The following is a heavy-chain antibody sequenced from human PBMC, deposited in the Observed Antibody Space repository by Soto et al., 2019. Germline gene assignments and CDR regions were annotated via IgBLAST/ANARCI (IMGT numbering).Heavy chain of an antibody. CDR3: AHKRDGNWNY. J-gene: IGHJ4*02. CDR2: IYWDDDK. Sequence: QITLKESGPTLVKPTQTLTLTCTFSGFSLSTSGVGVGWIRQPPGKALEWLALIYWDDDKRYSPSLTSRLTITKDTSKNQVVLTMTNMDPVDTATYYCAHKRDGNWNYWGQGTLVTVSS. V-gene: IGHV2-5*02. CDR1: GFSLSTSGVG. D-gene: IGHD1-1*01.